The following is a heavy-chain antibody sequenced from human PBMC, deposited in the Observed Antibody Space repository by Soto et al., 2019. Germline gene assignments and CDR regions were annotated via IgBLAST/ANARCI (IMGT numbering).Heavy chain of an antibody. CDR1: GFTFNNYE. Sequence: EVQLVESGGGLVQPGGSARLSCATSGFTFNNYEMNWVRQAPGKGLEWVAYIGSSGGIMYYADSVKGRFTISRDNAENSLYLQMNSLRVEDSAIYYCARDELNGYFDFWGRGTLLTVSS. J-gene: IGHJ4*02. CDR2: IGSSGGIM. V-gene: IGHV3-48*03. CDR3: ARDELNGYFDF.